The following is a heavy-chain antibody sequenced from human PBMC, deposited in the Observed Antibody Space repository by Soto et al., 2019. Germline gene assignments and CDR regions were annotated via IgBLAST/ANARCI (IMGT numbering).Heavy chain of an antibody. V-gene: IGHV1-18*04. CDR2: ISPKNGNT. J-gene: IGHJ4*02. D-gene: IGHD6-13*01. CDR1: GYTFSGYS. CDR3: ARVHRSSWWTFDY. Sequence: AASVKVSCKASGYTFSGYSISWVRQAPGQGLEWVGWISPKNGNTNTAQKFQGRVTMTTHTSTRTAYMELTSLKFDDTAIYFCARVHRSSWWTFDYWGQGTQVTVYS.